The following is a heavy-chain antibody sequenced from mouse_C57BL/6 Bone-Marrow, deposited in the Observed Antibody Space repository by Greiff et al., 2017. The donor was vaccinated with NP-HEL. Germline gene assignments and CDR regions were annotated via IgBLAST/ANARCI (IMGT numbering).Heavy chain of an antibody. CDR3: ARGAY. J-gene: IGHJ3*01. V-gene: IGHV1-80*01. CDR1: GYEFSNYW. Sequence: VQLKESGAELVKPGASVKISCKASGYEFSNYWMNWVKQRPGKGLEWIGQIYPGDGDTNYNGKFKDKATLTADKSSSTAYMQLSRLTSEDSSVYFCARGAYWGQGTLVTVSA. CDR2: IYPGDGDT.